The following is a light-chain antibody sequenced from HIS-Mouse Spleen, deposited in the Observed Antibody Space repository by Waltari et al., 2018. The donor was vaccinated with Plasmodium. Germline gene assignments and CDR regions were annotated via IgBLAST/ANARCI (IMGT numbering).Light chain of an antibody. CDR2: DVS. V-gene: IGLV2-11*01. Sequence: QSALTQPRSVSGSPGQSVTISCTGPSSDGGGYNYVSWYQQHPGKAPKLTMYDVSKRPSGVLDSFCGSKSGNTASLTIAGLQAEDEADYSCGSYAGSYTYVFGTGTKVTVL. CDR1: SSDGGGYNY. CDR3: GSYAGSYTYV. J-gene: IGLJ1*01.